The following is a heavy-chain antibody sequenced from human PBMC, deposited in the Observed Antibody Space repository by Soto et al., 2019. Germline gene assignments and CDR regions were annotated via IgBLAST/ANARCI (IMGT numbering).Heavy chain of an antibody. CDR2: ISYGGST. CDR3: SRGILV. J-gene: IGHJ4*02. CDR1: GGSINSGGYC. D-gene: IGHD5-18*01. Sequence: QVQLQESGPGLVKPSQSLSLTCTVSGGSINSGGYCWSWIRQHPGKGLDWIGCISYGGSTSYNPSLKSRVTISVDTSKNQFSLKLTSVTAADTAVYYCSRGILVWGQGALITVSS. V-gene: IGHV4-31*03.